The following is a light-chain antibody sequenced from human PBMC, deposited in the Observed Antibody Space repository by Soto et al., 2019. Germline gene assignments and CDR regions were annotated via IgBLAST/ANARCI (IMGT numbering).Light chain of an antibody. J-gene: IGKJ4*01. CDR2: DAS. Sequence: EIVLTQSPATLSLSPGERATLSCRASQSVSSYLAWYQQKPGQAPRLLIYDASNRASGIPARFSGSGSGTDFTLTIISLEPEDFAVYYCCQRSNWPPALTFGGGTKVEIK. V-gene: IGKV3-11*01. CDR1: QSVSSY. CDR3: CQRSNWPPALT.